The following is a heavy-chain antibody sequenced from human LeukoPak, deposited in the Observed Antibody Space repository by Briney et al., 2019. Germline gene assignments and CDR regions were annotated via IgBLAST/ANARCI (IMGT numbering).Heavy chain of an antibody. CDR2: ISLSSTYT. D-gene: IGHD3-10*01. CDR1: GFTFSDYH. V-gene: IGHV3-11*06. Sequence: GGSLRLSCAASGFTFSDYHMSWIRQAPGKGLEWVSYISLSSTYTDYADSVKGRFTISRDNAKNLLYLQMNSLRVEDTAVYYCARDGWFGELDKDHFDYWGQGTLVTVSS. CDR3: ARDGWFGELDKDHFDY. J-gene: IGHJ4*02.